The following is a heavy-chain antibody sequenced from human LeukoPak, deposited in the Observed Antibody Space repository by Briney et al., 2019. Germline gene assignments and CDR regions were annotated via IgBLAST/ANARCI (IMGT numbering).Heavy chain of an antibody. CDR1: GFTFSSSE. J-gene: IGHJ3*02. D-gene: IGHD3-22*01. CDR3: AREHYYDSSGYYYHDAFDI. V-gene: IGHV3-48*03. CDR2: ITSSGSSI. Sequence: GGSLRLSCAASGFTFSSSEMNWVRQAPGKGLEWVSYITSSGSSIYYADSVKGRFTISRDNAKNSLYLQMNSLRAEDKAVYYCAREHYYDSSGYYYHDAFDIWGQGTMVTVSS.